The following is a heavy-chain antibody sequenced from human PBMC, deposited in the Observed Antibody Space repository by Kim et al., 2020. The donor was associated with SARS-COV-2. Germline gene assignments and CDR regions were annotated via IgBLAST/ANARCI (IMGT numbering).Heavy chain of an antibody. V-gene: IGHV3-48*04. CDR1: GFTFSSYS. J-gene: IGHJ6*02. CDR3: ARSFPVSIPFSYYYYGMDV. CDR2: ISSSSSTI. D-gene: IGHD3-16*01. Sequence: GGSLRLSCAASGFTFSSYSMNWVRQAPGKGLEWVSYISSSSSTIYYADSVKGRFTISRDNAKNSLYLQMNSLRAEDTAVYYCARSFPVSIPFSYYYYGMDVWGQGTTVTVSS.